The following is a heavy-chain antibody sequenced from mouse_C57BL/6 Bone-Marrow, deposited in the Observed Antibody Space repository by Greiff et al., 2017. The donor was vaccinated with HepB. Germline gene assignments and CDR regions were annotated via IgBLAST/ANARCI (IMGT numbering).Heavy chain of an antibody. CDR2: IYYSGTL. CDR1: GISITTGNYR. D-gene: IGHD2-4*01. Sequence: EVQGAESGPGLVKPSQTVFLTCTVTGISITTGNYRWSWIRQFPGNKLEWIGYIYYSGTLTYNPSLTSRTTITRDTPKNQFFLEMNSLTAEDTATYYCAREDLDYDLYYAMDYWGQGTSVTVSS. J-gene: IGHJ4*01. V-gene: IGHV3-5*01. CDR3: AREDLDYDLYYAMDY.